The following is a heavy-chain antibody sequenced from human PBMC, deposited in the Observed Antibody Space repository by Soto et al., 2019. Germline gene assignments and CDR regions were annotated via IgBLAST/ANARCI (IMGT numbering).Heavy chain of an antibody. J-gene: IGHJ4*02. V-gene: IGHV1-18*01. CDR2: ISTDRGDT. CDR3: ARDDLNRGGKYFDY. CDR1: GYSFTTHD. Sequence: QVQLVQSGAEVKKPGASVKVSCKASGYSFTTHDITWLRQAPGKGLEWVGGISTDRGDTIYPQNLQGRVTMTTDSSTRTVYMELKSIRSDDTAVYYCARDDLNRGGKYFDYWGQGTLVTVSS. D-gene: IGHD2-15*01.